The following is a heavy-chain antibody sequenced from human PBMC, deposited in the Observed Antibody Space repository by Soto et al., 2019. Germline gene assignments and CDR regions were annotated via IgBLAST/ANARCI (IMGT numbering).Heavy chain of an antibody. V-gene: IGHV3-23*01. D-gene: IGHD3-16*01. CDR1: GFTFNTYA. Sequence: GGSLRRSWGASGFTFNTYAMSWVRQAPGQGLEWVSAISGSGFSTYYADSVKGRFSISSDSSKNTLFLQMNSLRADDTAVYFCATYTFGRPFDTWGQGTMVTVSS. CDR3: ATYTFGRPFDT. CDR2: ISGSGFST. J-gene: IGHJ3*02.